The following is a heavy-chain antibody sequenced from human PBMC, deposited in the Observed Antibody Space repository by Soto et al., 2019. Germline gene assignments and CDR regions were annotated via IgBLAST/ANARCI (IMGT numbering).Heavy chain of an antibody. CDR1: GGSISSYY. J-gene: IGHJ4*02. V-gene: IGHV4-59*01. CDR3: ASARYGSGSPFDY. D-gene: IGHD3-10*01. CDR2: IYYSGST. Sequence: SETLSLTCTASGGSISSYYWSWIRQPPGKGLEWIGYIYYSGSTNYNPSLKSRVTISVDTSKNQFSLKLSSVTAADTAVYYCASARYGSGSPFDYWGQGTLVTVSS.